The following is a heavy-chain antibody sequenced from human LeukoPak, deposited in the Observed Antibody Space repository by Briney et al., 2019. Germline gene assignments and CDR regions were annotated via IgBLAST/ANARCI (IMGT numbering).Heavy chain of an antibody. V-gene: IGHV4-59*01. Sequence: PSETLSLTCTVSGGSISTYYWSRIRQPPGKGLEWIGYIYYSGSTNYNPSLKSRVTISVDTSKDQFSLKLSSVTAADTAVYYCARGDRGDPSRFEYWGQGTLVTVSS. J-gene: IGHJ4*02. CDR3: ARGDRGDPSRFEY. CDR1: GGSISTYY. CDR2: IYYSGST. D-gene: IGHD4-17*01.